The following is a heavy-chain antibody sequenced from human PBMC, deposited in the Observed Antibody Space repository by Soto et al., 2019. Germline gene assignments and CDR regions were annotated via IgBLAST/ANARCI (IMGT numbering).Heavy chain of an antibody. V-gene: IGHV3-23*01. CDR1: GFTFSTYA. CDR3: AKDLRTSTNYNYGMDV. J-gene: IGHJ6*02. Sequence: EVQLLESGGGLVQPGGSLRLSCAASGFTFSTYAMSWVRQAPGKGLEWVSVISASGGSTFYADSVKGRFTVSRDNSRNTLYLRVISLRVEDTAVYYCAKDLRTSTNYNYGMDVWGQGTTVTVSS. CDR2: ISASGGST.